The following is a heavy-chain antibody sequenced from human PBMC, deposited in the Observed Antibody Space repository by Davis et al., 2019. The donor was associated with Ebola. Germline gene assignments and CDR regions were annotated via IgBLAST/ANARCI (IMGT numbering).Heavy chain of an antibody. Sequence: SETLSLTCAVYGGPSSRYYCSWVRQSPGKGLEWIGEVIDSGITNYNPSLESRVSVSVDKSKNQFSLKLTSVTAADTAKYYCARTTRGSGWFLDYWGPGIRVTVSS. CDR1: GGPSSRYY. D-gene: IGHD6-19*01. CDR3: ARTTRGSGWFLDY. CDR2: VIDSGIT. V-gene: IGHV4-34*12. J-gene: IGHJ4*01.